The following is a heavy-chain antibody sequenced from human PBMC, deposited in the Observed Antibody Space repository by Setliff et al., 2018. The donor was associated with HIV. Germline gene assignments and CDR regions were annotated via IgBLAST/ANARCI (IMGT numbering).Heavy chain of an antibody. V-gene: IGHV1-18*01. Sequence: GPVQVSCKASSYTFTRYGISWVRQAPGQGLEWMGWISGYNGNTKYAQSFQGRVAMTTETSTSTAYMEMRSLRSDDTAVYYCARVPFRSAWFSGGHDAFDIWGQGTMVTVSS. CDR2: ISGYNGNT. CDR3: ARVPFRSAWFSGGHDAFDI. D-gene: IGHD6-19*01. CDR1: SYTFTRYG. J-gene: IGHJ3*02.